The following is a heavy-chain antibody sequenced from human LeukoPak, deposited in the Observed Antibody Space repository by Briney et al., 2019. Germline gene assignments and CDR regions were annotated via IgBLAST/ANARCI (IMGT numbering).Heavy chain of an antibody. J-gene: IGHJ4*02. D-gene: IGHD3-22*01. V-gene: IGHV3-9*01. CDR2: ISWNSGSI. CDR3: ASGRSYDSSGLDY. CDR1: GFTFSSFA. Sequence: GGSLRLSCVASGFTFSSFAMSWVRQAPGKGLEWVSGISWNSGSIGYADSVKGRFTISRDNAKNSLYLQMNSLRAEDTALYYCASGRSYDSSGLDYWGQGTLVTVSS.